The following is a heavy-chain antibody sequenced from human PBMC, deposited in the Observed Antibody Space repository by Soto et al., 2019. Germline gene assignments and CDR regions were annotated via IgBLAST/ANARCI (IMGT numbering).Heavy chain of an antibody. V-gene: IGHV4-4*02. Sequence: SETLSLTCAVSGGSISSSNWWSWVRQPPGKGLEWIGEIYHSGSTNYNPSLKSRVTISVDKSKNQFSLKLSSVTAADTAVYYCARVGSEDLWSYDILRNRLAPWGQGTLVTGSS. J-gene: IGHJ5*02. D-gene: IGHD3-10*01. CDR1: GGSISSSNW. CDR3: ARVGSEDLWSYDILRNRLAP. CDR2: IYHSGST.